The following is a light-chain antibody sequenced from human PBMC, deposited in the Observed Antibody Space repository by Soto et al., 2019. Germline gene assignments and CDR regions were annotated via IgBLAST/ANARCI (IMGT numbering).Light chain of an antibody. Sequence: DIQVTQSPSSLSASVGDRVIITCRTSQSISTYFNWYQQTPGKAPKLLIHGASSLQSGVPSRFSGGGFGTDFTLTINGLQPEDFATYYCQQSYGVPRTFGQGTRVEIK. CDR1: QSISTY. J-gene: IGKJ1*01. V-gene: IGKV1-39*01. CDR3: QQSYGVPRT. CDR2: GAS.